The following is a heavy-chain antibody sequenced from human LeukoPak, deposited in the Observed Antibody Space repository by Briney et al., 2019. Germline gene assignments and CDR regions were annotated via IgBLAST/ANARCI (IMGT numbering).Heavy chain of an antibody. V-gene: IGHV3-11*01. J-gene: IGHJ3*02. CDR2: ISSSGSTM. Sequence: GGSLRLSCAASGFTFSGYYVAWIRQTAGKGLEWLSYISSSGSTMFFADSVKGRFTISRDNAKNSLYLQLNSLRAEDTAVYYCARVVYCSGGSCHIFAFDIWGQGTLVTVSS. CDR3: ARVVYCSGGSCHIFAFDI. D-gene: IGHD2-15*01. CDR1: GFTFSGYY.